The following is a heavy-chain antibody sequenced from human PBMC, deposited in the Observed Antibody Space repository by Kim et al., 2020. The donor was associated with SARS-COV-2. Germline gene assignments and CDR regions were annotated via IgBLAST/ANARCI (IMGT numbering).Heavy chain of an antibody. CDR1: GFTFSSYA. V-gene: IGHV3-23*01. D-gene: IGHD5-12*01. CDR3: AKDIVTTRRGLFDY. Sequence: GGSLRLSCAASGFTFSSYAMSWVRQAPGKGLEWVSAISGSGGGTYYADSVKGRFTISRDNSKNTLWLQMNSLRAEDTAIYYCAKDIVTTRRGLFDYWGQGTLVTVSS. J-gene: IGHJ4*02. CDR2: ISGSGGGT.